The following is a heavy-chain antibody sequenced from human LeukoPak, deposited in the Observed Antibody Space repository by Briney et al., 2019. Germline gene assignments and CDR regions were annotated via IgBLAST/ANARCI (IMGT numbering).Heavy chain of an antibody. J-gene: IGHJ4*02. CDR2: ISWNSGSI. V-gene: IGHV3-9*01. D-gene: IGHD5-18*01. Sequence: GGSLRLSCAASGFTFDDYAMHWVRQAPGKGLEWVSGISWNSGSIGYADSVKGRFTISRDNAKNSLYLQMNSLRAEDTALYYCAKDIGYSYGNVGYFDYWGQGTLVTVSS. CDR1: GFTFDDYA. CDR3: AKDIGYSYGNVGYFDY.